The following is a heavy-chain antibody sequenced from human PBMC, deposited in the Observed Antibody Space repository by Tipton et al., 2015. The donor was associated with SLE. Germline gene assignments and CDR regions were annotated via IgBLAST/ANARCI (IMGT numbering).Heavy chain of an antibody. CDR2: IWYDGSNK. V-gene: IGHV3-33*01. D-gene: IGHD5-12*01. CDR3: ARGVGYEDL. CDR1: GFTFSSYG. Sequence: SLRLSCAASGFTFSSYGMHWVRQAPGKGLEWVAVIWYDGSNKYYSDSVKGRFTISRDNSKNTLYLQMNSLRAEDTAVYYCARGVGYEDLWGQGTLVTVSA. J-gene: IGHJ5*02.